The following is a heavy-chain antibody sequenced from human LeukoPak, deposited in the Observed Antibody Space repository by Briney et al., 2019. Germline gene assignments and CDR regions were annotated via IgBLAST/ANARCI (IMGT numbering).Heavy chain of an antibody. CDR2: ISYDGSNK. CDR3: ARDRRSSWVEGMDV. Sequence: GGSLRLSCAASGFTFSSYAMHRVRQAPGKGLEWVAVISYDGSNKYYADSVKGRFTISRDNSKNTLYLQMNSLRAEDTAVYYCARDRRSSWVEGMDVWGQGTTVTVSS. J-gene: IGHJ6*02. V-gene: IGHV3-30-3*01. D-gene: IGHD6-13*01. CDR1: GFTFSSYA.